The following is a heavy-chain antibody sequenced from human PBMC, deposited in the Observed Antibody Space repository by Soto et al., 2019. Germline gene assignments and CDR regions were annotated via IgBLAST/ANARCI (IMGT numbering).Heavy chain of an antibody. D-gene: IGHD5-18*01. Sequence: GASVKVSCKASGGTFSSYAISWVRQAPGQGLEWMGGIIPIFGTANYAQKFQGRVTITADKSTSTAYMELSSLRSEDTAVYYCASRVFGYSPWEDAFDIWGQGTMVT. CDR1: GGTFSSYA. V-gene: IGHV1-69*06. J-gene: IGHJ3*02. CDR3: ASRVFGYSPWEDAFDI. CDR2: IIPIFGTA.